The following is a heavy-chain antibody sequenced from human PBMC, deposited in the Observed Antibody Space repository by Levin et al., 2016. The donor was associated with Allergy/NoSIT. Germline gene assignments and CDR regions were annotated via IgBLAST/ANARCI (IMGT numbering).Heavy chain of an antibody. J-gene: IGHJ4*02. D-gene: IGHD2-2*01. CDR3: ARGRHCSSASCHGYYFDF. V-gene: IGHV4-34*01. CDR2: INHSGST. Sequence: WIRQPPGKGLEWIGEINHSGSTNYNPSLKSRVTMSVDTSSIQFSLRLSSVTAADTAIYYCARGRHCSSASCHGYYFDFWGQGTLVTVSS.